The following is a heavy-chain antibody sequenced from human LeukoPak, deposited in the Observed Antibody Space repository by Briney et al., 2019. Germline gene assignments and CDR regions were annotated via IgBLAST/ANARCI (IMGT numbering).Heavy chain of an antibody. CDR1: GGSISSYY. CDR2: IYYSGCT. J-gene: IGHJ5*02. CDR3: AREGLTGGKPDWFDP. D-gene: IGHD1-20*01. Sequence: SETLSLTCTVSGGSISSYYWSWIRQPPGKGLEWIGYIYYSGCTNYNPSLKSRVTISVDTSKNQFSLKLSSVTAADTAVYYCAREGLTGGKPDWFDPWGQGTLVTVSS. V-gene: IGHV4-59*12.